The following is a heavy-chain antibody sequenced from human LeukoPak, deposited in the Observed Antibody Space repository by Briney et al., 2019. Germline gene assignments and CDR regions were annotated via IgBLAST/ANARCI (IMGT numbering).Heavy chain of an antibody. J-gene: IGHJ5*02. CDR1: GGTFSSYA. V-gene: IGHV1-69*13. CDR3: ARVGERGYSYGLNWFDP. Sequence: SVKVSCKASGGTFSSYAISWVRQAPGQGLEWMGGIIPIFGTANYAQKFQGRVTITADESTSTAYMELSSLRSEDTAVYYCARVGERGYSYGLNWFDPWGQGTLVTVSS. D-gene: IGHD5-18*01. CDR2: IIPIFGTA.